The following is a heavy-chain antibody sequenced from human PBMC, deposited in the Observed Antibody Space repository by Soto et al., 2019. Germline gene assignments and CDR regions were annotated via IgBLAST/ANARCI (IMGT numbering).Heavy chain of an antibody. V-gene: IGHV4-59*01. CDR3: ARGEERGARTSGY. CDR2: IYYSGRT. Sequence: QVQLQQSGPGLVKPSETLSPTCTVSGGSISSYYWSWIRQPPGQGLVWIGYIYYSGRTNYNPSLKSRVTIPVDTSQSQFSLTLSSVSAADTAVYYCARGEERGARTSGYCGQGILVTFS. D-gene: IGHD1-26*01. J-gene: IGHJ4*02. CDR1: GGSISSYY.